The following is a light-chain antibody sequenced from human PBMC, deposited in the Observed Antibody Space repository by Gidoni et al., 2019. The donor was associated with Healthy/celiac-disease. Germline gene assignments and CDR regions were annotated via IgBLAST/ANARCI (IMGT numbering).Light chain of an antibody. Sequence: DIVMTQSPDSLAVSLSERATINCKSSQSVFYSSNNKNCLAWYQQKPGQPPKLLIYWASTRETGAPDRFSGSGSGTEFTLTISSLQAEDVAVYYCQQYYSTPCTFGPGTKVDIK. CDR1: QSVFYSSNNKNC. J-gene: IGKJ3*01. CDR2: WAS. V-gene: IGKV4-1*01. CDR3: QQYYSTPCT.